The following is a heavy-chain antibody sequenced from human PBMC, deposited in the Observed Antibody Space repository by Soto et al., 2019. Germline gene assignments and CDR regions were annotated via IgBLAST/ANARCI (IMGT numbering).Heavy chain of an antibody. Sequence: QVQLQQSGPGLVKPSQTLSLTCAISGDSVSTNSATWDWIRQSPSRGLEWLGRTYYRSKWENDYAVSVKGRXXXIXXTTNNRLSLQLNSVSPDDTAVYYCARLIGNSWLASWGQGTLVTVSS. CDR1: GDSVSTNSAT. CDR2: TYYRSKWEN. V-gene: IGHV6-1*01. CDR3: ARLIGNSWLAS. J-gene: IGHJ5*01.